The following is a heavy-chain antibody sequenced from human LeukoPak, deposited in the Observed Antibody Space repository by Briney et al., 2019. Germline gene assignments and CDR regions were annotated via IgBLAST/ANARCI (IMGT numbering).Heavy chain of an antibody. Sequence: SVKVSCKASGGTFSSYTISWVRQAPGQGLEWMGRIIPILGIANYAQKFQGRVTITADKSTSTAYMELSSLRSEDTAVYYCARDLCCGGDCYSNRFDPWGQGTLVTVSS. V-gene: IGHV1-69*04. CDR2: IIPILGIA. CDR1: GGTFSSYT. J-gene: IGHJ5*02. D-gene: IGHD2-21*02. CDR3: ARDLCCGGDCYSNRFDP.